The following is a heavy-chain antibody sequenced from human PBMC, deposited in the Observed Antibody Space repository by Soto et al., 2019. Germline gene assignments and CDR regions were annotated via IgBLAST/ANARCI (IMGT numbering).Heavy chain of an antibody. CDR3: ARESVALRFRADAFDI. J-gene: IGHJ3*02. D-gene: IGHD3-3*01. V-gene: IGHV1-69*13. Sequence: NPGASVKVSCKASGGTFSSYAISWVRQAPGQGLEWMGGIIPIFGTANYAQKFQGRVTITADESTSTAYMELSSLRSEDTAVYYCARESVALRFRADAFDIWGQGTMVT. CDR2: IIPIFGTA. CDR1: GGTFSSYA.